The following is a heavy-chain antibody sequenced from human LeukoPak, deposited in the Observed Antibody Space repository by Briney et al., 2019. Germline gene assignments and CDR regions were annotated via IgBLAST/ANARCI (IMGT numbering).Heavy chain of an antibody. CDR2: MYPGGSDI. V-gene: IGHV5-51*01. CDR1: GYSFSNYY. J-gene: IGHJ4*02. D-gene: IGHD2-15*01. CDR3: ASRTGSCYPFDS. Sequence: KTGESLKISCKGSGYSFSNYYIDWVRQMPGKGLEWMGVMYPGGSDIRYSPSFQGQVTISADKSIDTAYLQWSTLKASDSAMYYCASRTGSCYPFDSWGQGTLVTVSS.